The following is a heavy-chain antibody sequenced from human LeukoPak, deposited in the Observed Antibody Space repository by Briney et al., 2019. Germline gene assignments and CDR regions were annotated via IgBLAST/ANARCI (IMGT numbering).Heavy chain of an antibody. D-gene: IGHD2-2*01. J-gene: IGHJ4*02. Sequence: PGGSLRLSCSASGFTFSSYTMNWVRQAPGKGLEWVSYISSSSSTIYYADSVKGRFTISRDNAKNSLYLQMNSLRAEDTAVYYCARDAGGWAYQLLMCLDYWGQGTLVTVSS. CDR2: ISSSSSTI. CDR3: ARDAGGWAYQLLMCLDY. V-gene: IGHV3-48*01. CDR1: GFTFSSYT.